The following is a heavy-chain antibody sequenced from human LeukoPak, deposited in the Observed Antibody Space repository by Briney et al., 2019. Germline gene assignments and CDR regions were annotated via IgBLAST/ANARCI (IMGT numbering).Heavy chain of an antibody. J-gene: IGHJ4*02. CDR1: GGSISSYY. Sequence: SETLSLTCIVSGGSISSYYWSWIRQPPGKGLERIGYIYYSGSTNYKPSLKSRVNISVATSKNQFSLRLSSVTAADTAVYYCARRRERRGAVAGFDYWGQGTLVTVSS. D-gene: IGHD6-19*01. CDR2: IYYSGST. CDR3: ARRRERRGAVAGFDY. V-gene: IGHV4-59*01.